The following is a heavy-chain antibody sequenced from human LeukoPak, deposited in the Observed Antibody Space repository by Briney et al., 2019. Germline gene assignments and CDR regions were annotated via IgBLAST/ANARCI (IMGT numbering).Heavy chain of an antibody. V-gene: IGHV4-34*01. CDR1: GGSFSGYY. Sequence: SETLSLTCAVYGGSFSGYYWSWIRQPPGKGLEWIGEINHSGSTNYNPSLNSRVTISVDTPKNQFSLKLSSVTAADTAVYYCARGPTYSYGYFNWFDPWGQGTLVTVSS. CDR3: ARGPTYSYGYFNWFDP. CDR2: INHSGST. J-gene: IGHJ5*02. D-gene: IGHD5-18*01.